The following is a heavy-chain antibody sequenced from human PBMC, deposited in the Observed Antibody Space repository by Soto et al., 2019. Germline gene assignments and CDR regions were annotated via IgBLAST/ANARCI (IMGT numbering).Heavy chain of an antibody. CDR3: ARDSVPAANYYGMDV. V-gene: IGHV3-33*01. CDR2: IWYDGSNK. D-gene: IGHD2-2*01. Sequence: GGSLRLSCAASGFTFSSYGMHWVRQAPGKGLEWVAVIWYDGSNKYYADSVKGRFTISRDNSKNTLYLQMNSLRAEDTAVYYCARDSVPAANYYGMDVWGQGTTVTVSS. J-gene: IGHJ6*02. CDR1: GFTFSSYG.